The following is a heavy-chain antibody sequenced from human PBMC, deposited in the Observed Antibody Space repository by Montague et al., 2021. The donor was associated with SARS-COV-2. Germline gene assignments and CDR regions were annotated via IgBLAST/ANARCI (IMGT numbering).Heavy chain of an antibody. CDR2: IYYSGST. CDR1: GGSISSGGYY. Sequence: TLSLTCTVPGGSISSGGYYWSWIRQHPGKGLEWIGYIYYSGSTYYXXXLKSRVTISVDTSKNQFSLKLSSVTAADTAVYYCAREKRHYCSSTSCYDNYYYYYGMDVWGQGTTVTVSS. J-gene: IGHJ6*02. V-gene: IGHV4-31*03. CDR3: AREKRHYCSSTSCYDNYYYYYGMDV. D-gene: IGHD2-2*01.